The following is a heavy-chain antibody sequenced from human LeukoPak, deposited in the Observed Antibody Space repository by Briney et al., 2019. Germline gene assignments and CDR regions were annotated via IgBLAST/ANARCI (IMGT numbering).Heavy chain of an antibody. Sequence: GGSLRLSCAASGITFSSYSMNWVRQAPGKGLEWVSSISSSSSYIYYADSVKGRFTISRDNAKNSLYLQMNSLRAEDTAVYYCARGMSLPGIAVAGIDYWGQGSLVTVSS. V-gene: IGHV3-21*01. CDR1: GITFSSYS. CDR3: ARGMSLPGIAVAGIDY. J-gene: IGHJ4*02. CDR2: ISSSSSYI. D-gene: IGHD6-19*01.